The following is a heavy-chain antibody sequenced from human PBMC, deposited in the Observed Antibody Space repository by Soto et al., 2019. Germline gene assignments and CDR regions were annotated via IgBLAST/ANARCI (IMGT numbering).Heavy chain of an antibody. V-gene: IGHV3-9*01. J-gene: IGHJ4*02. Sequence: PGGSLRLSCAASGFTFDDYAMHWVRQAPGKGLEWVSGISWNSGSIGYADSVKGRFTISRDNAKNSLYLQMNSLRAEDTALYYCAKDVDYDSSGYYFYFDYWGQGTLVTVSS. D-gene: IGHD3-22*01. CDR3: AKDVDYDSSGYYFYFDY. CDR1: GFTFDDYA. CDR2: ISWNSGSI.